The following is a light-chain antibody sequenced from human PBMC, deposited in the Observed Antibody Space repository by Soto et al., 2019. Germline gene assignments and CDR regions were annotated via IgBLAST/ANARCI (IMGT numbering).Light chain of an antibody. J-gene: IGLJ1*01. V-gene: IGLV2-11*01. CDR3: CSYAGGPYV. CDR1: SSDVGGYNY. Sequence: QSALTQPRSVSGSPGQSVTISCTGTSSDVGGYNYVSWYQQRPGKAPKLIICDVSKRPSGVPDRFSGSKSGNTASLTISGLQAEDEADYYCCSYAGGPYVFGTGTKLTVL. CDR2: DVS.